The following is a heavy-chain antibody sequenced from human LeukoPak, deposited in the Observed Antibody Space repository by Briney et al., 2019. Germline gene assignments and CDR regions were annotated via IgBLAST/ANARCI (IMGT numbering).Heavy chain of an antibody. CDR3: ARGFGEKFDY. CDR2: IYHSGST. CDR1: GYSISSGYY. V-gene: IGHV4-38-2*01. D-gene: IGHD4-17*01. J-gene: IGHJ4*02. Sequence: NASETLSLTCAVSGYSISSGYYWGWIRQPPGKGLEWIGSIYHSGSTYYNPPLKSRVTISVDTSKNQFSLKLSSLTAADTAVYYCARGFGEKFDYWGQGTLVTVSS.